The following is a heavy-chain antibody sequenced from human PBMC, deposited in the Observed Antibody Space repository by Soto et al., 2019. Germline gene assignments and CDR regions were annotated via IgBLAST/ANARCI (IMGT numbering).Heavy chain of an antibody. D-gene: IGHD3-22*01. CDR1: GGSLNSYY. J-gene: IGHJ5*02. V-gene: IGHV4-59*01. CDR2: VSSTGNT. CDR3: ARFSPPRKSYDSNPGWFDP. Sequence: SETLSLTCTVSGGSLNSYYWTWIRQSPGKGLEWIGYVSSTGNTNYNPPLKSRVTLSLDTSTNEVSLSLASVTAADAAVYFCARFSPPRKSYDSNPGWFDPWGQGIVVTVSS.